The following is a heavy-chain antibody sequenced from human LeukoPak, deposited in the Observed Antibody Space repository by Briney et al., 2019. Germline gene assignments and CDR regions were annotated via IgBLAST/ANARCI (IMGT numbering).Heavy chain of an antibody. CDR1: GYTFTSYD. J-gene: IGHJ4*02. D-gene: IGHD2-21*02. V-gene: IGHV1-8*01. Sequence: GASVKVSRKASGYTFTSYDINWVRQAAGQGLEWMGWMNPNSGNTGYAQKFQGRVTMTRNTSISTAYMELSSLRSEDTAVYYCARALVYCGGDCYLNYWGQGTLVTVSS. CDR3: ARALVYCGGDCYLNY. CDR2: MNPNSGNT.